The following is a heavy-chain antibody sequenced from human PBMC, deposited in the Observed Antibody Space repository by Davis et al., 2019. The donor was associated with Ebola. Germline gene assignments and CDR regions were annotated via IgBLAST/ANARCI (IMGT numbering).Heavy chain of an antibody. CDR3: AKTPTRIAAGERSQKGGDY. Sequence: GESLKISCAASGFTFSSYAMSWVRQAPGKGLEWVSAISGSGGSTYYADSVKGRFTISRDNSKNTLYLQMNSLRAEDTAVYYCAKTPTRIAAGERSQKGGDYWGQGTLVTVSS. D-gene: IGHD6-13*01. CDR1: GFTFSSYA. CDR2: ISGSGGST. V-gene: IGHV3-23*01. J-gene: IGHJ4*02.